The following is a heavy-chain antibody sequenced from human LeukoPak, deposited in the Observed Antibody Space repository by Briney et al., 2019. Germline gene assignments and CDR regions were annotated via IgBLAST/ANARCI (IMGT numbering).Heavy chain of an antibody. J-gene: IGHJ4*02. Sequence: SLKVSCKASGGTFTSYAISWVRQAPGQGLEWMGRIIPILGIANYAQKFQGRVTITADKSTSTAYMELSSLRSEDTAVYYCARVWGYSSGWTFDYWGQGTLVTVSS. D-gene: IGHD6-19*01. CDR1: GGTFTSYA. CDR2: IIPILGIA. CDR3: ARVWGYSSGWTFDY. V-gene: IGHV1-69*04.